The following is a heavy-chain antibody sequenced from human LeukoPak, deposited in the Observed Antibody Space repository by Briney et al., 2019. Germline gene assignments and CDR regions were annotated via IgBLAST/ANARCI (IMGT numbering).Heavy chain of an antibody. Sequence: PSETLSLTCTVSGDSISSYFWSWIRQPPGKGLEWIGYIHSSGIPNYNPSPKSRVTISVDTSKNQFSLKLSSVTAADTAVYYCARELDVGYSDCWGQGTLVTVSS. D-gene: IGHD3-22*01. CDR1: GDSISSYF. V-gene: IGHV4-59*01. J-gene: IGHJ4*02. CDR2: IHSSGIP. CDR3: ARELDVGYSDC.